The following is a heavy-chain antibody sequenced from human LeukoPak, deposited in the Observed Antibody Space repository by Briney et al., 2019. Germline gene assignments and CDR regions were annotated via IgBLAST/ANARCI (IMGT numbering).Heavy chain of an antibody. D-gene: IGHD2-2*01. CDR2: INPNSGGT. V-gene: IGHV1-2*02. CDR3: ARAVVPAALVYYYGMDV. J-gene: IGHJ6*02. Sequence: ASVKVSCKASGYTFTGYYMHWARQAPGQGLGWMGWINPNSGGTNYAQKFQGRVTMTRDTSISTAYMELSRLRSDDTAVYYCARAVVPAALVYYYGMDVWGQGTTVTVSS. CDR1: GYTFTGYY.